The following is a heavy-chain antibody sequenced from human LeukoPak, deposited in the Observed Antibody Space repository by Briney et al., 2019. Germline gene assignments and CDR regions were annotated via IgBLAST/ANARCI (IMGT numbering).Heavy chain of an antibody. CDR1: GFTFSSYA. D-gene: IGHD6-19*01. CDR3: ARDPSSGGWYRFDY. V-gene: IGHV3-30-3*01. J-gene: IGHJ4*02. Sequence: GGSLRLSCAASGFTFSSYAMHWVRQAPGKGLEWVTLISYDGSNKYYADSVKGRFTISRDNSKNTLYLQMNSLRAEDTAVYYCARDPSSGGWYRFDYWGQGAPVTVSS. CDR2: ISYDGSNK.